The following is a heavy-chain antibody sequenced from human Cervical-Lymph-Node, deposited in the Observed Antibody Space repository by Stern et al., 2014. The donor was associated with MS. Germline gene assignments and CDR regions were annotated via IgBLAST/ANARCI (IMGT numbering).Heavy chain of an antibody. CDR1: SGSMTNSY. CDR2: IHSSGRT. CDR3: TRGGGYLTKD. Sequence: QLQLQESGPGLVKPSETLSLTCRVSSGSMTNSYWSWLRQPPGKGLEWIAYIHSSGRTTYNPSLRGRVTISADTSKKQVSLKLETVTAADTAVYYCTRGGGYLTKDWGQGTLVTVSS. J-gene: IGHJ4*02. V-gene: IGHV4-59*01. D-gene: IGHD5-12*01.